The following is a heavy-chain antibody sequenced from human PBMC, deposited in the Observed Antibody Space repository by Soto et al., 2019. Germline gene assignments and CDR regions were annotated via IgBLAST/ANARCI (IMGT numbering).Heavy chain of an antibody. V-gene: IGHV3-66*01. D-gene: IGHD2-15*01. J-gene: IGHJ6*03. Sequence: EVQLVESGGGLVQPGGSLRLSCAASGFSVSTKYMSWVRQAPGKGLEWLSLIQSGGSTYYADSVQVRLTISRDKSENTLLLQMHYMRAEDLAVYYCKRDDGDCKSAICYRVHINVSGKVHTVTVS. CDR1: GFSVSTKY. CDR3: KRDDGDCKSAICYRVHINV. CDR2: IQSGGST.